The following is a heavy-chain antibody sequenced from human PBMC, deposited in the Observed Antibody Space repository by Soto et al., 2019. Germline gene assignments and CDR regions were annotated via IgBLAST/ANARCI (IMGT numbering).Heavy chain of an antibody. CDR3: AGGIAPMQLDY. D-gene: IGHD6-13*01. Sequence: SVTLCVSNPVAGGTMIPYDWSWIRQTTGKGLEWIAYIYFSGYTNYSPSLKSRLTISVDTSKNQFSLELNSVTAADTAVYYWAGGIAPMQLDYWGKGTLVPVSS. J-gene: IGHJ4*02. V-gene: IGHV4-59*01. CDR2: IYFSGYT. CDR1: GGTMIPYD.